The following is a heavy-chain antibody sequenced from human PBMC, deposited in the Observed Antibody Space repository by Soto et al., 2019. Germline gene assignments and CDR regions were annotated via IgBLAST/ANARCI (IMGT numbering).Heavy chain of an antibody. V-gene: IGHV1-8*01. CDR2: MNPNSGNT. D-gene: IGHD3-16*02. CDR3: ARVFSVVHPQPPDY. J-gene: IGHJ4*02. CDR1: GYTFTSYD. Sequence: ASVKVSCKASGYTFTSYDINWVRQATGQGLEWMGWMNPNSGNTGYAQKFQGRVTMTRNTSISTAYMELSSLRSEDTAVYYCARVFSVVHPQPPDYWGQGTMVTVSS.